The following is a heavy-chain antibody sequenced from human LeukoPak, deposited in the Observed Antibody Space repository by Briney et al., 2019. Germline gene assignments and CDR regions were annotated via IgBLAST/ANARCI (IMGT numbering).Heavy chain of an antibody. V-gene: IGHV3-74*01. CDR1: GFTFNSYA. CDR3: ARDGASSYYDFWSGSENAFDI. J-gene: IGHJ3*02. CDR2: INTDGSRI. Sequence: GGSLRLSCAASGFTFNSYAMSWVRQAPGKGLVWVSLINTDGSRITYADSVKGRFTISRDGSKNTVYLQMNSLRAEDTAVYYCARDGASSYYDFWSGSENAFDIWGQGTMVTVSS. D-gene: IGHD3-3*01.